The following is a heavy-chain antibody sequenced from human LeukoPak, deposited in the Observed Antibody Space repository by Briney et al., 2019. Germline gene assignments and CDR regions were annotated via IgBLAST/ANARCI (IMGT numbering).Heavy chain of an antibody. J-gene: IGHJ4*02. Sequence: GGSLRLSCVASGFTFSNYWMHWVRQAPEKGLVWISRIIGDESTTDYADSVKGRFTISRDNAKNTLYLQMNTLGAEDTSLYYCARGFRWGFDYWGQGILVTVSS. CDR3: ARGFRWGFDY. D-gene: IGHD4-23*01. CDR1: GFTFSNYW. V-gene: IGHV3-74*01. CDR2: IIGDESTT.